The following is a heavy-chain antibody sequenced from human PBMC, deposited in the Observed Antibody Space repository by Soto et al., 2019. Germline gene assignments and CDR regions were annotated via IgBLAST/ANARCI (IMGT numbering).Heavy chain of an antibody. J-gene: IGHJ5*01. CDR2: IYYDGST. CDR1: GGSITSTIDY. V-gene: IGHV4-39*01. CDR3: ARRGRASWRNWFDT. Sequence: SDTLSLTCSVSGGSITSTIDYWGWIRQSPGKGLEWIGNIYYDGSTFYNPSLKSRVTISVDTSKRQFSLRVSSVTAADTAVYYCARRGRASWRNWFDTWGQGTLVTVSS. D-gene: IGHD2-2*01.